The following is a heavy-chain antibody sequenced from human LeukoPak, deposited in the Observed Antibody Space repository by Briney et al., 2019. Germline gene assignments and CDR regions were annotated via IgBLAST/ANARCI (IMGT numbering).Heavy chain of an antibody. D-gene: IGHD1-26*01. CDR3: AKDGGSSPYYFDY. Sequence: ASLRRSCAASGFTFSSYAMSLVRQAPGKGLEWVSAISGSGGSTYYADSVKGRFTISRDNSKNTLYLQMNSLRAEDTAVYYCAKDGGSSPYYFDYWGQGTLVTVSS. CDR2: ISGSGGST. V-gene: IGHV3-23*01. CDR1: GFTFSSYA. J-gene: IGHJ4*02.